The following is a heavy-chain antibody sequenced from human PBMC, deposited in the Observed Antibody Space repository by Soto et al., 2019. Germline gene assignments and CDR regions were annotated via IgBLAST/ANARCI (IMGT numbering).Heavy chain of an antibody. V-gene: IGHV6-1*01. CDR2: TYYRSKWYN. CDR1: GDSVSSNSAA. Sequence: SQTLSLTCAISGDSVSSNSAAWNWIRQSPSRGLEWLGRTYYRSKWYNDYAVSVKSRITTNPDTSKNQFSLQLNSVTPEDTAVYYCARERDYDFWSGYYTGSTFDIWGQGTMVTVSS. J-gene: IGHJ3*02. D-gene: IGHD3-3*01. CDR3: ARERDYDFWSGYYTGSTFDI.